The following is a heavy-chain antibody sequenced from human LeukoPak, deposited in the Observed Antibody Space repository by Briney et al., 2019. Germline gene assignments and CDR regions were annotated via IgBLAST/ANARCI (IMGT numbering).Heavy chain of an antibody. V-gene: IGHV1-2*02. D-gene: IGHD5-18*01. J-gene: IGHJ6*02. CDR3: ARSSGYSYGPYYYYGMDV. CDR2: INPNSGGT. CDR1: GYTFTGYY. Sequence: ASVKVSCKASGYTFTGYYMHWVRQAPGQGLEWMGWINPNSGGTNYAQKFQGRVTMTRDTSISTAYMELSSLRSEDTAVYYCARSSGYSYGPYYYYGMDVGGQGTTVTVSS.